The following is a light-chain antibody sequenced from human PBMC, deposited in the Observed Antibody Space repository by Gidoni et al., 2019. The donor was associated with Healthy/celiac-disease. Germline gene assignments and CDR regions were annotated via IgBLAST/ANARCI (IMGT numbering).Light chain of an antibody. V-gene: IGKV1-8*01. Sequence: AIRITQSPSSLSASTGDRVTITCRASQGISSYLAWYQQKPGKAPKLLIYAASTLQSGVPSGFSGSGSGTDFTLTISCLQSEDFATYYCQQYYSHPRTFGQGTKVEIK. CDR2: AAS. CDR3: QQYYSHPRT. J-gene: IGKJ1*01. CDR1: QGISSY.